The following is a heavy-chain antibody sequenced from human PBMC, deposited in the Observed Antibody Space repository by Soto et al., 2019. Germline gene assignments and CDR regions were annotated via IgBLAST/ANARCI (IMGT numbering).Heavy chain of an antibody. CDR2: IYTSGST. CDR1: GGSISSYY. CDR3: ARDFLTRPQPAAGTIRYYYYGMDV. V-gene: IGHV4-4*07. Sequence: PSETLSLTCTVSGGSISSYYWSWIRQPAGKGLEWIGRIYTSGSTNYNPSLKSRVTMSVDTSKNQFSLKLSSVTAADTAVYYCARDFLTRPQPAAGTIRYYYYGMDVWGQGTTVTVSS. J-gene: IGHJ6*02. D-gene: IGHD6-13*01.